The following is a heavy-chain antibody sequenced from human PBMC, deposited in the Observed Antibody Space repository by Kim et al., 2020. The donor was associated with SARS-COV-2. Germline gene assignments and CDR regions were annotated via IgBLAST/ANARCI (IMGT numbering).Heavy chain of an antibody. CDR3: ARTKYSSGLLFDY. Sequence: AKKCQGRVTMTRDTSTSTVYMERSSLRSEDTAVYYCARTKYSSGLLFDYWGQGTLVTVSS. J-gene: IGHJ4*02. D-gene: IGHD6-19*01. V-gene: IGHV1-46*01.